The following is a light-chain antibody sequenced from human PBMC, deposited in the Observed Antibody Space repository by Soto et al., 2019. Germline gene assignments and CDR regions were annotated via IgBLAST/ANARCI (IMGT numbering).Light chain of an antibody. CDR2: EVS. CDR1: SSDIGGYNY. CDR3: SSYTGNNTPYV. Sequence: QSVLTQPASVSGSPGQSITIPCTGTSSDIGGYNYVSWYQQHPGKAPKLMIYEVSNRPSGVSHRFSGSKSGNTASLTISGLQAEDEADYYCSSYTGNNTPYVFGTGTKGTVL. J-gene: IGLJ1*01. V-gene: IGLV2-14*01.